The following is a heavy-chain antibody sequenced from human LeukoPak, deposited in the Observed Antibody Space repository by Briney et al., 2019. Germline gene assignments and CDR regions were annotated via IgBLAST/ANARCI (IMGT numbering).Heavy chain of an antibody. Sequence: GGSLRLSCAASGFTFDDYAMRWVRQAPGKGLEWVSLISGDGGSTYYADSVKGRFTISRDNSKNSLYLQMNSLRTEDTALYYCAKADKAGHGVGLGAFDIWGQGTMVTVSS. D-gene: IGHD3-3*01. CDR2: ISGDGGST. CDR1: GFTFDDYA. J-gene: IGHJ3*02. V-gene: IGHV3-43*02. CDR3: AKADKAGHGVGLGAFDI.